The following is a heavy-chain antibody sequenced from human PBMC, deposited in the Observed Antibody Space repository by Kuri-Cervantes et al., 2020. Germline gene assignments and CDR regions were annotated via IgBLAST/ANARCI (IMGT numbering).Heavy chain of an antibody. V-gene: IGHV1-3*02. CDR2: SNDGNGNT. D-gene: IGHD1-26*01. CDR3: ARDKKSGSFIRPLGY. J-gene: IGHJ4*02. Sequence: AAVKVSCKASGYTFTGYYRHWVRQAPGQRLEWMGWSNDGNGNTKDSQEFQGRVTITRDTSASTAYVELSSLRAEDTAVYYCARDKKSGSFIRPLGYWGQGTMVTVSS. CDR1: GYTFTGYY.